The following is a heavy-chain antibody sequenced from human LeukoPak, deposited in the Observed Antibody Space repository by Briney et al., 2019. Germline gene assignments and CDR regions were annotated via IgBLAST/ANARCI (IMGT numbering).Heavy chain of an antibody. D-gene: IGHD6-13*01. V-gene: IGHV1-46*01. CDR2: INPSGGST. CDR3: ARAAAPRWYSSSNDAFDI. J-gene: IGHJ3*02. Sequence: GASVTVSCKASGYTFTSYYMHWVRQAPGQGLEWMGIINPSGGSTSYAQKFQGRVTMTRDTSTSTVYMELSSLRSEDTAVYYCARAAAPRWYSSSNDAFDIWGQGTMVTVSS. CDR1: GYTFTSYY.